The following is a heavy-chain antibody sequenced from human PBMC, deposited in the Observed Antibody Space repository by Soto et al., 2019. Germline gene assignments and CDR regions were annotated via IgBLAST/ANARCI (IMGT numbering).Heavy chain of an antibody. J-gene: IGHJ3*01. CDR2: INPSSGST. V-gene: IGHV1-46*03. D-gene: IGHD2-15*01. Sequence: GASVKVSCKASRYTFTSYYMHWVRQAPGQGLEWMGIINPSSGSTTYAQKFQGRVTMTRDTSTSTVYMELSSLRSEDTAVYYCASIVALGYCSGGRCYGPTGGVWGQGTMVTVSS. CDR1: RYTFTSYY. CDR3: ASIVALGYCSGGRCYGPTGGV.